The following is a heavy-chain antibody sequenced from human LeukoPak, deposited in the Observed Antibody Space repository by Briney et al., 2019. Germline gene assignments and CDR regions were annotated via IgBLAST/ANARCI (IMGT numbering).Heavy chain of an antibody. D-gene: IGHD2-15*01. Sequence: GGSLRLSCSASGFTFSSYAMHWVREAPGKGLEWVSVIYSGGTTYYADSVKGRFTISRDNSKNTLYLQMNSLRAEDTAVYYCARIFRNWGQGTLVTVSS. V-gene: IGHV3-66*01. CDR3: ARIFRN. CDR1: GFTFSSYA. CDR2: IYSGGTT. J-gene: IGHJ4*02.